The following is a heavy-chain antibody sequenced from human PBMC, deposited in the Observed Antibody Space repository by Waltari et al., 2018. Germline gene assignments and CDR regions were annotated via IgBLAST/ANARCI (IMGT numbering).Heavy chain of an antibody. V-gene: IGHV1-69-2*01. Sequence: EVQLVQSGAEVKKPGATVKISCKASGYTFTDYYMHWVQQAPGKGLEWMGRVDPEDGETIYAEKFQSRVTITADTSTDTAYMELSSLRSEDTAVYYCATTPFYSSSWSPVDYWGQGTLVTVSS. D-gene: IGHD6-13*01. J-gene: IGHJ4*02. CDR3: ATTPFYSSSWSPVDY. CDR2: VDPEDGET. CDR1: GYTFTDYY.